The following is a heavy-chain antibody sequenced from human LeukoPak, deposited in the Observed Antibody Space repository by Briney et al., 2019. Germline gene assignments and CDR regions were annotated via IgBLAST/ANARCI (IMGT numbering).Heavy chain of an antibody. CDR1: GGSISSYY. Sequence: SETLSLTCTVSGGSISSYYWSWIRQPAGKGLEWIGRIYTSGSTNYNPSLKSRVTMSLDTSKSQFSLKLPSVTAADTALYYCARDMVSTWPYFYSYYYMDVWGQGTTVAVSS. D-gene: IGHD6-13*01. CDR2: IYTSGST. J-gene: IGHJ6*03. CDR3: ARDMVSTWPYFYSYYYMDV. V-gene: IGHV4-4*07.